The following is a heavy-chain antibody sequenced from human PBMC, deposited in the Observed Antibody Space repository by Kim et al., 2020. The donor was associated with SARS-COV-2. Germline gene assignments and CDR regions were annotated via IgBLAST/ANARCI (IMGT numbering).Heavy chain of an antibody. CDR2: IYSGGSST. D-gene: IGHD2-2*01. CDR1: GFTFSNYA. Sequence: GGSLRLSCAASGFTFSNYAMNWVRQAPGKGLEWVSVIYSGGSSTYYADSVKGRFTISRDDSKNTLYLQMNSLRAEDTAVYYCAKDGFVVVPANISSYYFYGMDVWGQGTTVTVSS. J-gene: IGHJ6*02. V-gene: IGHV3-23*03. CDR3: AKDGFVVVPANISSYYFYGMDV.